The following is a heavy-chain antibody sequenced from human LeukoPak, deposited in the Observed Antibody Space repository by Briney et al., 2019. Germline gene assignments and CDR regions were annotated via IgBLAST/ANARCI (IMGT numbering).Heavy chain of an antibody. Sequence: SSETLSLTCTVSGGSISSGGYYWSWVRQAPGKGLEWVSTISSSGGSTYYADSVKGRFTISRDNSKNTVFLQMNSLRAEDTAVYYCAKRDLGYWGQGTLVTVSS. CDR3: AKRDLGY. CDR1: GGSISSGGYY. CDR2: ISSSGGST. V-gene: IGHV3-23*01. J-gene: IGHJ4*02.